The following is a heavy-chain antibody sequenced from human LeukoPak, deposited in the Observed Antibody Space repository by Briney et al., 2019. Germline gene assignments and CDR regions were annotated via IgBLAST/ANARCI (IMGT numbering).Heavy chain of an antibody. Sequence: ASVKVSCKASGYTFTGYYMHWVRQAPGQGLEWMGWINPNSGGSNYAQKFQGRVTMTRDTSISTAYMELRSLRSDDTAVYYCARDSWELLGDFGYWGQGTLVTVSS. CDR2: INPNSGGS. J-gene: IGHJ4*02. V-gene: IGHV1-2*02. D-gene: IGHD1-26*01. CDR1: GYTFTGYY. CDR3: ARDSWELLGDFGY.